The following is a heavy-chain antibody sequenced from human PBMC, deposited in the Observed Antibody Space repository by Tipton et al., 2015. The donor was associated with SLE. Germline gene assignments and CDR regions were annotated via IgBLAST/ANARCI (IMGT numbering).Heavy chain of an antibody. CDR2: CS. CDR3: ARDVEDLCLLDY. J-gene: IGHJ4*02. V-gene: IGHV4-30-2*04. D-gene: IGHD2-15*01. Sequence: CSWCNPSLRSRVTISVDTSKNQFSLKLSSVTAADTALYYCARDVEDLCLLDYWGQGTLVTVPS.